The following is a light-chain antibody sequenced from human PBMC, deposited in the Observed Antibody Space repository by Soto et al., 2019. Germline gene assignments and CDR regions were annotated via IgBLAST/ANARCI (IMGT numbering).Light chain of an antibody. CDR1: SDDIGGYDT. V-gene: IGLV2-14*01. J-gene: IGLJ1*01. CDR2: EVS. Sequence: QSALAPPASVSGSPGQSITISCTGTSDDIGGYDTVSWYQQHPGKAPKLIIYEVSNRPSGVSNRFSGSKSGNTASLTISGLQAEDEGDYYCSSFTSSRTGVFGTGTKLTVL. CDR3: SSFTSSRTGV.